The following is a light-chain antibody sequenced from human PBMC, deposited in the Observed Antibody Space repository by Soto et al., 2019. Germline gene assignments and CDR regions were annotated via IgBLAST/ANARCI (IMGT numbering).Light chain of an antibody. CDR2: SNN. CDR3: AAWDDSLNGWV. J-gene: IGLJ3*02. CDR1: RSNIGSNT. Sequence: QLVLTQPPSASGTPGQRVTISCSGSRSNIGSNTVNWYQQLPGTAPKLLIYSNNQRPSGVPDRFSGSKSGTSASLAISGLQSEDEADYYCAAWDDSLNGWVFGGGTKVTVL. V-gene: IGLV1-44*01.